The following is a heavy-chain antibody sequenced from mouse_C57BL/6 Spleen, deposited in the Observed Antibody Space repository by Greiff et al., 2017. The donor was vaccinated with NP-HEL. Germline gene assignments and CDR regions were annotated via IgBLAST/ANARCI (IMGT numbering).Heavy chain of an antibody. CDR2: IYPGDGDT. CDR1: GYAFSSSW. J-gene: IGHJ3*01. CDR3: ARSEDYGPWFAY. D-gene: IGHD1-1*02. Sequence: VMLVESGPELVKPGASVKISCKASGYAFSSSWMNWVKQRPGKGLEWIGRIYPGDGDTNYNGKFKGKATLTADKSSSTAYMQLSSLTSEDSAVYFCARSEDYGPWFAYWGQGTLVTVSA. V-gene: IGHV1-82*01.